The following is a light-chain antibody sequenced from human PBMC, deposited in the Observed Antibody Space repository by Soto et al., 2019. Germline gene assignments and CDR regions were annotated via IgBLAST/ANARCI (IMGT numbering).Light chain of an antibody. CDR1: SGHSSYD. CDR3: QTWGTGIRV. CDR2: LSSDGRH. Sequence: LVLTQSPSASASLGASVKLTCTLSSGHSSYDIAWHQQQPEKGPRYLMKLSSDGRHSKGDGIPDRFSGSSSGAERYLTISSLQSEDEADYYCQTWGTGIRVFGGGTKLTVL. V-gene: IGLV4-69*01. J-gene: IGLJ2*01.